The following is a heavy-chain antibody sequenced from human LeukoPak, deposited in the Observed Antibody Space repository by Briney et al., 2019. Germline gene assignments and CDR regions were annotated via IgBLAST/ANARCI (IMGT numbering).Heavy chain of an antibody. V-gene: IGHV4-39*07. CDR1: GGSISSSSYY. J-gene: IGHJ5*02. CDR3: ARNILQFDP. CDR2: IYYSGST. Sequence: SETLSLTCTVSGGSISSSSYYWGWIRQPPGKGLEWIGSIYYSGSTYYNPSLKSRVTISVDTSKNQFSLKLSSVTAADTAVYYCARNILQFDPWGQGTLVTVSS. D-gene: IGHD1-26*01.